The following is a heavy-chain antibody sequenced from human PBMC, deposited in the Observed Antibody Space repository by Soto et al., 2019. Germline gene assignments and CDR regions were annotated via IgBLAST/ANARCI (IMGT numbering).Heavy chain of an antibody. V-gene: IGHV1-18*04. CDR2: ISGYNGNT. CDR3: ARGYFDY. Sequence: QVQLVQSGAEVKKPGASAKVSCKTSGYTFTSYGVSWVRQAPGQGLEWVGWISGYNGNTNYSQKLQGRVTMTTDTSTATAYMELRGLRSDDTAIYYCARGYFDYWGQGTLVTVSS. CDR1: GYTFTSYG. J-gene: IGHJ4*02.